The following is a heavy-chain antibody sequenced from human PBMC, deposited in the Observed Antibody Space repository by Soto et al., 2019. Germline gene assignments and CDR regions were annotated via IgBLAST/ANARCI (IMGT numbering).Heavy chain of an antibody. D-gene: IGHD1-7*01. Sequence: KQSRTLSLPCAISGDSVSSNSAAWGWIRQSPSRGLEWLGRTYYRSKWYKDYAVSVKSRITINPDTSKNQFSLQLNSVTPEDTAVYYCARDHIGMAGTTRGYYYYYYMDVWGKGTTVTVSS. J-gene: IGHJ6*03. V-gene: IGHV6-1*01. CDR3: ARDHIGMAGTTRGYYYYYYMDV. CDR1: GDSVSSNSAA. CDR2: TYYRSKWYK.